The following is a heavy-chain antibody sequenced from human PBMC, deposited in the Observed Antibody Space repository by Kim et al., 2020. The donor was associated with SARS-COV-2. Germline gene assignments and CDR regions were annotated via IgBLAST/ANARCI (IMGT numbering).Heavy chain of an antibody. CDR2: ISTSGSSI. J-gene: IGHJ4*02. CDR1: GFTFSSYS. Sequence: GGSLRLSCAVSGFTFSSYSMNWVRQASGKGLEWVAYISTSGSSIYYADSVKGRFTISRDNTKNSLYLQMNSLRDDDTAAYYCASRFDYWGRGTLVTVSS. CDR3: ASRFDY. V-gene: IGHV3-48*02.